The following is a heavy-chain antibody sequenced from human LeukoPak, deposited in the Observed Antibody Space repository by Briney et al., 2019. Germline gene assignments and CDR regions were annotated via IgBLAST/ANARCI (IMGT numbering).Heavy chain of an antibody. D-gene: IGHD3-9*01. CDR2: ISGSGGST. CDR3: ANPVLRTGPL. J-gene: IGHJ4*02. Sequence: GGSLRLSCAASGFTFSSYAMSWVRQAPGKGLEWGSAISGSGGSTYYAYSVKGRFTISRDNSKNTLYLQMNSLRAEDTAVYYCANPVLRTGPLWGQGTLVTVSS. V-gene: IGHV3-23*01. CDR1: GFTFSSYA.